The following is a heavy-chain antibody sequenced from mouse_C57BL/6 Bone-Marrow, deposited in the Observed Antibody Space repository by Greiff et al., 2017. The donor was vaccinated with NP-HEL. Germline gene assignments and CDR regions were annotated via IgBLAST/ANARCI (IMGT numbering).Heavy chain of an antibody. CDR2: ISSGGSYT. Sequence: EVQGVESGGDLVKPGGSLKLSCAASGFTFSSYGMSWVRQTPDKRLEWVATISSGGSYTYYPDSVKGRFTISRDNAKNTLYLQMSSLKSEDTAMYYCARHGSLYWYFDVWGTGTTVTVSS. D-gene: IGHD4-1*01. J-gene: IGHJ1*03. CDR3: ARHGSLYWYFDV. CDR1: GFTFSSYG. V-gene: IGHV5-6*01.